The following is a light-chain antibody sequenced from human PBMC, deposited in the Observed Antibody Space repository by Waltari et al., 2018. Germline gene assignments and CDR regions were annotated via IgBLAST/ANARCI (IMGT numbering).Light chain of an antibody. J-gene: IGKJ4*01. CDR2: WAS. CDR1: QSVLLTSNNKNY. CDR3: QQFYHSPPT. Sequence: DCEMTQSPDSLAVSLGERATINCKSSQSVLLTSNNKNYLAWYQQKPGQPPKLLIYWASTRESGVPDRFSGSGSGTEFSLTSSSLQAEDVAVYYCQQFYHSPPTFGGGTKVEIK. V-gene: IGKV4-1*01.